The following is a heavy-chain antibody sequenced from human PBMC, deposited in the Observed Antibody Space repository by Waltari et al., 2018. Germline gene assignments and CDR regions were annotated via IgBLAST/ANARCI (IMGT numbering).Heavy chain of an antibody. D-gene: IGHD6-19*01. J-gene: IGHJ3*02. CDR1: GGSISSSGYY. CDR3: ARRNVAVAGDAFDI. CDR2: IYYSGST. V-gene: IGHV4-39*01. Sequence: QLQLQESGPGLVQPSETLSRNGTVPGGSISSSGYYWGWSRPPPGKGLEWIGSIYYSGSTYDNPSLKSRVTISVDTSKNQFSLKLSSVTAADTAVYYCARRNVAVAGDAFDIWGQGTMVTVSS.